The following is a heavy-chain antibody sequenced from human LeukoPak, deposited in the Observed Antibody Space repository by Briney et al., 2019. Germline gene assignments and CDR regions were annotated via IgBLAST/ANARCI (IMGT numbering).Heavy chain of an antibody. V-gene: IGHV3-23*01. Sequence: GGSLRLSCAASGFTFSSSAMGWVRRAPQKGLEWVSAIPASGPKTYYIGSVRGRFTISRDNSKNTVYLQMQSLRAEDTAVYYCARDPAYCGGDCYSVYQDAFDIWGQGTRVTVSS. CDR2: IPASGPKT. CDR1: GFTFSSSA. J-gene: IGHJ3*02. CDR3: ARDPAYCGGDCYSVYQDAFDI. D-gene: IGHD2-21*02.